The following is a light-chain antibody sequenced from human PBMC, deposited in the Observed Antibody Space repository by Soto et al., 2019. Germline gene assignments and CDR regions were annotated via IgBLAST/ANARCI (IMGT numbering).Light chain of an antibody. Sequence: DIQMTQSPSSLSASVGDRVTITCQASQDISNYLNWYQQKPGKAPKLLIYDASNLETGVPSRFSGSGSGTDFTFTISSLQPEDIAIYYCQQYDNLPFTFGGGTKVEIK. V-gene: IGKV1-33*01. CDR2: DAS. CDR3: QQYDNLPFT. J-gene: IGKJ4*01. CDR1: QDISNY.